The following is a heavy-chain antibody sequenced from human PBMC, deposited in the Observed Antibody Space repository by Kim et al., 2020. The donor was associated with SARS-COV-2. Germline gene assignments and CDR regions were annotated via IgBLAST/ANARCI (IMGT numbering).Heavy chain of an antibody. CDR1: GGSIRSGGYY. V-gene: IGHV4-31*01. CDR3: ARSDSGFGAFHI. CDR2: IYYTGST. D-gene: IGHD5-12*01. Sequence: SETLSLTCTVSGGSIRSGGYYWNWIRQHPGKGLEWIGYIYYTGSTYYNPSLRSPITISVDTSRNQFSLKRTSVTAADTAVYYCARSDSGFGAFHIWGQGTMVTVSS. J-gene: IGHJ3*02.